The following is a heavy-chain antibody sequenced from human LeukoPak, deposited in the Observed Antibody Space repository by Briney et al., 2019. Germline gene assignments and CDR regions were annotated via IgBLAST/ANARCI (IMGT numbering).Heavy chain of an antibody. CDR3: ARVLVASGTYDAFDI. CDR1: GFTVSSNY. CDR2: IYSDGST. D-gene: IGHD1-26*01. Sequence: GGSLRLSCSASGFTVSSNYMSWVRQAPGKGLEWVSIIYSDGSTYYAGSVKGRFTISRDNSKNTLYLQMNSLRVEDTAVYYCARVLVASGTYDAFDIWGQGTMVTVSS. J-gene: IGHJ3*02. V-gene: IGHV3-66*02.